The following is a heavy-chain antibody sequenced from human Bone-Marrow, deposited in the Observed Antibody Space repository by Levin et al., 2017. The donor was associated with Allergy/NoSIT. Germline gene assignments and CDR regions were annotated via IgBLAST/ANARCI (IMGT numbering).Heavy chain of an antibody. D-gene: IGHD3-22*01. CDR3: AREREEYFDTDSYSFRGAPDI. V-gene: IGHV1-69*01. CDR1: GGSFSSYA. J-gene: IGHJ3*02. CDR2: IIPVFNKP. Sequence: KISCQSVGGSFSSYAISWVRQAPGQGLEWLGGIIPVFNKPNYAQEFQGRVTITADESTNTAYMELSSLRSEDSAVYYCAREREEYFDTDSYSFRGAPDIWGQGTKVTVSS.